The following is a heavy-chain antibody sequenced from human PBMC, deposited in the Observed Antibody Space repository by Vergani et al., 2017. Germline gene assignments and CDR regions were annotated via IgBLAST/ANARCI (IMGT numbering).Heavy chain of an antibody. CDR3: ARGVPNYDFWSGPDAFDI. CDR2: INHSGST. D-gene: IGHD3-3*01. V-gene: IGHV4-34*01. Sequence: QVQLQQWGAGLLKPSETLSLTCAVYGGSFSGYYWSWIRQPPGKGLEWIGEINHSGSTNYNPSLKSRVTISVDTSKNQFSLKLSSVTAADTAVYYCARGVPNYDFWSGPDAFDIWGQGTMVTVSS. CDR1: GGSFSGYY. J-gene: IGHJ3*02.